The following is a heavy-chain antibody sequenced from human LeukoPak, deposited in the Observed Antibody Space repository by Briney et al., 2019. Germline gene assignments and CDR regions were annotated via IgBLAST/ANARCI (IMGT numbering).Heavy chain of an antibody. CDR1: GFSVSSSY. D-gene: IGHD5-18*01. Sequence: GGSLRLSCAASGFSVSSSYMYWVRQAPGKGLEWVSFFYRGDSTYYADSVKGRFTISRDNSKNTLYLQMSSLRAEDTAVYYCASDVDTAMEDDYWGQGTLVTVSS. CDR3: ASDVDTAMEDDY. CDR2: FYRGDST. V-gene: IGHV3-53*05. J-gene: IGHJ4*02.